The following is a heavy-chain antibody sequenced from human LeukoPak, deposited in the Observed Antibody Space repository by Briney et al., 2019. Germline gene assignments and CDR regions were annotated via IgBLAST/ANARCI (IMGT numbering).Heavy chain of an antibody. CDR2: IYYSGST. CDR3: ARTITIFGVVHYYYYMDV. J-gene: IGHJ6*03. Sequence: PSETLSLTCTVSGGSISSYYWSWIRQPPGKGLEWIGYIYYSGSTNYNPSLKSRVTISVDTSKNQFSLKLSSVTAADTAVYYSARTITIFGVVHYYYYMDVWGKGTTVTVSS. D-gene: IGHD3-3*01. V-gene: IGHV4-59*01. CDR1: GGSISSYY.